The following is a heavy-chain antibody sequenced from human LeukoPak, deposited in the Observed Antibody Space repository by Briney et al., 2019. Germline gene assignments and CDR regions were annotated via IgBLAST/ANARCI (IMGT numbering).Heavy chain of an antibody. Sequence: PSETLSLTCTVSGYSISSGYYWSWIRQPPGKGLEWIGYIYYSGSTNYNPSLKSRVTISVDTSKNQFSLKLSSVTAADTAVYYCARAESYGAFDIWGQGTMVTVSS. J-gene: IGHJ3*02. CDR1: GYSISSGYY. V-gene: IGHV4-61*01. CDR2: IYYSGST. D-gene: IGHD1-26*01. CDR3: ARAESYGAFDI.